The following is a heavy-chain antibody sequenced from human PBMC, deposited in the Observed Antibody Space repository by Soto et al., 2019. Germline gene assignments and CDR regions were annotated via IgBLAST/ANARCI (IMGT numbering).Heavy chain of an antibody. D-gene: IGHD2-2*01. CDR3: AKSLSTAVNYGLDV. J-gene: IGHJ6*02. CDR2: ISDDGDST. Sequence: EVQLLESGGGLVQPGGSLRLSCGASGFTFSDNAMTWVRQAPGKWLEWVSSISDDGDSTYYADSVKGRFTISRDNSKNTLFLQMSSLGAEDTAVYYCAKSLSTAVNYGLDVWGQGTSVTVSS. V-gene: IGHV3-23*01. CDR1: GFTFSDNA.